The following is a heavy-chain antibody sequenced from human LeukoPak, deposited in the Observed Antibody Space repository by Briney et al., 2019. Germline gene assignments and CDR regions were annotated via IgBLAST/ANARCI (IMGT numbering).Heavy chain of an antibody. V-gene: IGHV3-23*01. D-gene: IGHD3-22*01. Sequence: GGSLRLSCAASGFTFSSYAMSWVRQAPGEGLEWVSAISGSGGSTYYADSVKGRFTISRDNSKNTMYLQMNSLRAEDTAVYYCAKPVKDYYDSSGPPRYWGQGTLVTVSS. CDR2: ISGSGGST. CDR3: AKPVKDYYDSSGPPRY. J-gene: IGHJ4*02. CDR1: GFTFSSYA.